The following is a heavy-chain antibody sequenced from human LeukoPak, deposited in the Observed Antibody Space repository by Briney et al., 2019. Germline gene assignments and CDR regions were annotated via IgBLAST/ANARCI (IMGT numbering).Heavy chain of an antibody. V-gene: IGHV5-51*01. CDR1: GYSFTSYW. D-gene: IGHD3-10*01. Sequence: GESLKISCKGSGYSFTSYWIGWVRQMPGKGLEWMGIIYPGDSDTRYSPSFQGQVTISADKSISTAYLQWSSLKASDTAMYYCARLGGPHDYCGSGSYRHYYYYYMDVWGKGTTVTISS. J-gene: IGHJ6*03. CDR2: IYPGDSDT. CDR3: ARLGGPHDYCGSGSYRHYYYYYMDV.